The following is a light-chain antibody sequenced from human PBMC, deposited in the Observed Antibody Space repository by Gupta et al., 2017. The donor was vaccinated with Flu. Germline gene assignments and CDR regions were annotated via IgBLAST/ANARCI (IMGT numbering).Light chain of an antibody. CDR3: QHRSNWPPLMYI. V-gene: IGKV3-11*01. J-gene: IGKJ2*01. CDR2: AAS. Sequence: ASLSCRASQSVSSYLALYQQKPGQAPRLLIYAASKRATGIPARFSGSGSGADFTLTISSLQPEDSAIYYCQHRSNWPPLMYIFGQGTKLEIK. CDR1: QSVSSY.